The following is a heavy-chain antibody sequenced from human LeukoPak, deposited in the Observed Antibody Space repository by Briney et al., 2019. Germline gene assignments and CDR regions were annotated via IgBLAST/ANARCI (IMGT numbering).Heavy chain of an antibody. Sequence: GGSLRLSCAASGFTFSSYSMNWVRQAPGKGLEWVSSISSSSSYIYYADSVKGRFTISRDNAKNSLYLQMNSLRAEDTAVYYCARVAGRSRSFGELSHPNLLYYYYYYMDVWGKGTTVTVSS. CDR2: ISSSSSYI. CDR3: ARVAGRSRSFGELSHPNLLYYYYYYMDV. J-gene: IGHJ6*03. V-gene: IGHV3-21*01. CDR1: GFTFSSYS. D-gene: IGHD3-10*01.